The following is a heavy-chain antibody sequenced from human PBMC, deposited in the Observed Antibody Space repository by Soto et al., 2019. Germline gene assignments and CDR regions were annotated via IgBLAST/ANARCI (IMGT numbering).Heavy chain of an antibody. J-gene: IGHJ6*02. CDR3: ARGRLVATGGWSSYYYYYGMDV. CDR2: ISYDGSNK. V-gene: IGHV3-30-3*01. Sequence: GGSLRLSCAASGFTFSSYAMHWVRQAPGKGLEWVAVISYDGSNKYYADSVKGRFTISRDNSKNTLYLQMNSLRAEDTAVYYCARGRLVATGGWSSYYYYYGMDVWGQGTTVTVSS. CDR1: GFTFSSYA. D-gene: IGHD6-19*01.